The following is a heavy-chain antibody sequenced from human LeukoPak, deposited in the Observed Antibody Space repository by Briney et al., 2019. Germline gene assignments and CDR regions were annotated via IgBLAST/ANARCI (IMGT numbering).Heavy chain of an antibody. CDR2: ISGSGGRT. CDR1: GYTFSNYA. CDR3: AKDAVLGVPAAIAYYFDY. Sequence: PGGALILPCATPGYTFSNYAMTRVRQTPGKGLERVPPISGSGGRTYYEESVKGRFTISRDNSKNTLFLQMSSLSAEDTAVYYCAKDAVLGVPAAIAYYFDYWGQGTLVTVSS. V-gene: IGHV3-23*01. J-gene: IGHJ4*02. D-gene: IGHD2-2*01.